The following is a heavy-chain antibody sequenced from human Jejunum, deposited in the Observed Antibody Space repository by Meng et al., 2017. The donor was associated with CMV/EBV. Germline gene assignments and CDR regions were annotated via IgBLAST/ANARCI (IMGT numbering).Heavy chain of an antibody. D-gene: IGHD5-18*01. CDR1: RVSVSSNY. V-gene: IGHV3-66*01. CDR2: IYSGATT. J-gene: IGHJ4*02. Sequence: EVQLGACGGGLVQPGALRSVACGASRVSVSSNYMSWVRQAPGKGLEWVTIIYSGATTFYADSVKGRFTISRDNSKNVLYLKMNSVRAEDTALYPCVRNLGYTYGLVYWGQGTLVTVSS. CDR3: VRNLGYTYGLVY.